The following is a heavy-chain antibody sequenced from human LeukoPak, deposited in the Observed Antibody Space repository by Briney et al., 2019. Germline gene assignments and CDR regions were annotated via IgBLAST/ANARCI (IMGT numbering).Heavy chain of an antibody. CDR3: ARLSSSGGHFDY. CDR2: VYYSGNT. V-gene: IGHV4-59*08. D-gene: IGHD6-25*01. J-gene: IGHJ4*02. Sequence: SETLSLTCSVSGGSISRYYWSWIRQPPGKGLECIGYVYYSGNTNYSPSLKSRLTISVDTSKTQFSLKLPSVTAADTAVYFCARLSSSGGHFDYWGQGTLVTVSS. CDR1: GGSISRYY.